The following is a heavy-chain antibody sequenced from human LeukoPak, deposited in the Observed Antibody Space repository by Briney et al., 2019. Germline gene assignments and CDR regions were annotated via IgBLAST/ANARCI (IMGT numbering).Heavy chain of an antibody. CDR3: ARSSYGDYGDFAY. CDR2: IYHSGST. Sequence: SETLSLTCAVYGGSFSGYYWSWIRQPPGKGLEWIGYIYHSGSTYYNPSLKSRVTISVDRSKNQFSLKLSSVTAADTAVYYCARSSYGDYGDFAYWGQGTLVTVSS. D-gene: IGHD4-17*01. CDR1: GGSFSGYY. V-gene: IGHV4-34*01. J-gene: IGHJ4*02.